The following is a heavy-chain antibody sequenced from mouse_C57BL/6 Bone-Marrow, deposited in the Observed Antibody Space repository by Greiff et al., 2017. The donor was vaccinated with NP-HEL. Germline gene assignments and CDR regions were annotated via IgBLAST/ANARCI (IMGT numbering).Heavy chain of an antibody. J-gene: IGHJ1*03. CDR2: IYPRSGNT. D-gene: IGHD1-1*01. V-gene: IGHV1-81*01. Sequence: VKLVESGAELARPGASVKLSCKASGYTFTSYGISWVKQRTGQGLEWIGEIYPRSGNTYYNEKFKGKATLTADKSSSTAYMELRSLTSEDSAVYFCARGPYYYGSSYVDWYFDVWGTGTTVTVSS. CDR3: ARGPYYYGSSYVDWYFDV. CDR1: GYTFTSYG.